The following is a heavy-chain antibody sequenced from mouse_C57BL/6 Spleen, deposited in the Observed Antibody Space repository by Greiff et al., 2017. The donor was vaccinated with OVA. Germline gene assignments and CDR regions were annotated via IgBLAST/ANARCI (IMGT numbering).Heavy chain of an antibody. CDR2: IRNKANGYTT. CDR1: GFTFTDYY. CDR3: ARSPLITTVVGAMDY. D-gene: IGHD1-1*01. J-gene: IGHJ4*01. Sequence: EVMLVESGGGLVQPGGSLSLSCAASGFTFTDYYMSWVRQPPGKALEWLGFIRNKANGYTTEYSASVKGRFTISRDNSQSILYLQMKALRAEDSATYYCARSPLITTVVGAMDYWGQGTSVTVSS. V-gene: IGHV7-3*01.